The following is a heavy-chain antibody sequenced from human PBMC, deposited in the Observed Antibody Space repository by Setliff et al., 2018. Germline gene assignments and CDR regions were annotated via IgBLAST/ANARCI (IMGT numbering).Heavy chain of an antibody. CDR3: ASPQARGFWARYYFDL. V-gene: IGHV4-34*01. Sequence: SETLSLTCTVYGASFSDYYWGWIRQPPGKGLEWIAEINHSGSTNYNPSLKSRVTISVDTSKNQFSLKLSSVTAADTAVYYCASPQARGFWARYYFDLWGQGTLVTVSS. CDR2: INHSGST. J-gene: IGHJ4*02. CDR1: GASFSDYY. D-gene: IGHD6-6*01.